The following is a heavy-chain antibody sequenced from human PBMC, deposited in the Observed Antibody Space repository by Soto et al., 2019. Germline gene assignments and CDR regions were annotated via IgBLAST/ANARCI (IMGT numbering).Heavy chain of an antibody. D-gene: IGHD2-15*01. J-gene: IGHJ6*03. CDR3: ARLTGGGIPYYMDV. CDR2: ISHSGST. Sequence: SETLSLTCTVSGGSITSGAYYWSWIRQPPGKGLEWIGDISHSGSTNYNPSLKSRVTISVDTSKNQFSLKLSSVTAADTAVYYCARLTGGGIPYYMDVWGKGTTVTVSS. V-gene: IGHV4-30-4*01. CDR1: GGSITSGAYY.